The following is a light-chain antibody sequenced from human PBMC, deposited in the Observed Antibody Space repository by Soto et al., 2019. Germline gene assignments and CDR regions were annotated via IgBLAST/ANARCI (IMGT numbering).Light chain of an antibody. CDR3: QQYISWPYT. CDR1: QSVSSN. CDR2: GAS. Sequence: EIVMTQSPATLSVSPGERATISCRASQSVSSNLAWYQQKPGQDPRLLIYGASNRATGIPARFSGSGSGTEFTLTISSLQSEDVAVYYCQQYISWPYTFGQGTNLEIK. J-gene: IGKJ2*01. V-gene: IGKV3-15*01.